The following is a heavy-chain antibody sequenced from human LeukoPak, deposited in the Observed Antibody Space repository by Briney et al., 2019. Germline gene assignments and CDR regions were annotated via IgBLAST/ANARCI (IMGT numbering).Heavy chain of an antibody. V-gene: IGHV3-53*01. Sequence: GGSLRLSCAASGFSVITDYMTWVRQAPGKGLEWVSTLYSSGNTYYADSVKGRFTVSRDNSKNTLFLEMSSLRAEDTAVYFCARGGGSFENWGQGTLVAVSS. J-gene: IGHJ4*02. CDR2: LYSSGNT. D-gene: IGHD3-16*01. CDR3: ARGGGSFEN. CDR1: GFSVITDY.